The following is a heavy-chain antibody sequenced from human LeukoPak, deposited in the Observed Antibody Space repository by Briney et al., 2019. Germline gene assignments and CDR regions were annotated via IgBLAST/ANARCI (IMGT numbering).Heavy chain of an antibody. Sequence: SETLSLTCTVSGGSISSYYWSWIRQPPGKGLEWIGYIYYSGSTNYNPSLKSRVTISVDTSKNQFSLKLSSVTAADTAVYYCARVSDDYGDYDPLENWYFDLWGRGTLVTVSS. D-gene: IGHD4-17*01. V-gene: IGHV4-59*01. J-gene: IGHJ2*01. CDR3: ARVSDDYGDYDPLENWYFDL. CDR2: IYYSGST. CDR1: GGSISSYY.